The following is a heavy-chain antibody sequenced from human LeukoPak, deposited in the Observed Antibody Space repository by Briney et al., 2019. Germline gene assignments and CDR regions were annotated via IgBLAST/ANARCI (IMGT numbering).Heavy chain of an antibody. CDR3: VGIAAAGREYYFDY. D-gene: IGHD6-13*01. Sequence: GSSVKVSCKASGGTFSSYAISWVRQAPGQGLEWVGRIIPILGIANYAQKFQGRVTITADKSTSTAYMELSSLRSEDTAVYYCVGIAAAGREYYFDYWGQGTLVTVSS. V-gene: IGHV1-69*04. CDR2: IIPILGIA. CDR1: GGTFSSYA. J-gene: IGHJ4*02.